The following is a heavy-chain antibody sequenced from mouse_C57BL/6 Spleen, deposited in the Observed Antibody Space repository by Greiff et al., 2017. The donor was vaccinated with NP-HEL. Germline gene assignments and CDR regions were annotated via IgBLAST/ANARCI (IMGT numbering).Heavy chain of an antibody. CDR2: IYPGSGST. J-gene: IGHJ2*01. D-gene: IGHD2-10*02. CDR3: ARPYGNYLVYYFDY. V-gene: IGHV1-55*01. Sequence: QVQLQQPGAELVKPGASVKMSCKASGYTFTSYWITWVKQRPGQGLEWIGDIYPGSGSTNYNEKFKSKATLTVDTSSSTAYMQLSSLTSEDSAVYYCARPYGNYLVYYFDYWGEGTTLTVSS. CDR1: GYTFTSYW.